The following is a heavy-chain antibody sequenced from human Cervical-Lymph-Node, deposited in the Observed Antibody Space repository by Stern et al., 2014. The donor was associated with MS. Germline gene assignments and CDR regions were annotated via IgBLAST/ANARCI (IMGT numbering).Heavy chain of an antibody. V-gene: IGHV3-30*18. CDR3: AKHYGSESPYGMDV. D-gene: IGHD3-10*01. J-gene: IGHJ6*02. CDR1: GFSFGNHA. Sequence: QLVESGGGVVQPGTSLTLTCGASGFSFGNHAMHWVRQAPGKGLQWVAVISYDGSNQGYTGSVKGRFTISRDNSKSTLSLEMKSLSSEDTAVYYCAKHYGSESPYGMDVWGRGTTVTVSS. CDR2: ISYDGSNQ.